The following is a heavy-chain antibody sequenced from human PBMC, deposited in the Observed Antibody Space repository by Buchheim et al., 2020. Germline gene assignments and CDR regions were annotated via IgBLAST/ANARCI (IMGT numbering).Heavy chain of an antibody. V-gene: IGHV4-31*03. CDR1: GGSIRSGGYY. Sequence: QVQLQESGPGLVKPSQTLSLTCTVSGGSIRSGGYYWSWIRQHPGKGLEWIGYIYYSGSTYYNPSLKSRVTISVDTSKNQFSLKRSSVTAADTAVYYCARRRHDCTNGVCYRYYYYYMDVWGKGTT. J-gene: IGHJ6*03. CDR2: IYYSGST. D-gene: IGHD2-8*01. CDR3: ARRRHDCTNGVCYRYYYYYMDV.